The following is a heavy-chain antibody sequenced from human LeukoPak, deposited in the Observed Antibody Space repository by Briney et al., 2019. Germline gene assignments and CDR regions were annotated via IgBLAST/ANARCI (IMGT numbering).Heavy chain of an antibody. V-gene: IGHV3-66*01. CDR3: ARAGTMTNDAPANY. CDR1: GFTVSSNY. CDR2: IYSGGST. D-gene: IGHD4-17*01. Sequence: PGGSLRLSCAASGFTVSSNYMSWVRQAPGKGLEWVSVIYSGGSTYYADSVKGRFTISRDNSKNTLYLQMNSLRAEDTAVYYCARAGTMTNDAPANYWGQGTLVTVS. J-gene: IGHJ4*02.